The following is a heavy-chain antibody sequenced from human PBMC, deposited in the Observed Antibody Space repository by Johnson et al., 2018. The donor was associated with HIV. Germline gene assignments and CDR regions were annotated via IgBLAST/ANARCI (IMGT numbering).Heavy chain of an antibody. CDR2: ISYDGSNK. CDR1: GFTFSSYG. CDR3: ARDLSGSSTVLSDAFDI. Sequence: QVQLVESGGGVVQPGRSLRLSCAASGFTFSSYGMHWVCQAPGKGLEWVAVISYDGSNKYYADSVKVRFTISRDNSKNTLYLQMNSLRAEDTAVYYCARDLSGSSTVLSDAFDIWGQGTMVTVSS. D-gene: IGHD1-26*01. V-gene: IGHV3-30*03. J-gene: IGHJ3*02.